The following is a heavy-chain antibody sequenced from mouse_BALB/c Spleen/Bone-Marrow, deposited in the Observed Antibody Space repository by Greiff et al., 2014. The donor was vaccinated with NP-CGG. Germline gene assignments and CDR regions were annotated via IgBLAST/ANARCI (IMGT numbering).Heavy chain of an antibody. Sequence: EVKLVESGPELVKPGASVKISCKTSGCTFTEYSMHWVKQSHGKSLEWIGGINPNNGVTSYNQKFKDKATLTVDKSSNTAYMELRSLTSEDSAVYFCARWGWDFATGYWGQGTSVTVSS. CDR3: ARWGWDFATGY. V-gene: IGHV1-18*01. J-gene: IGHJ4*01. CDR1: GCTFTEYS. CDR2: INPNNGVT. D-gene: IGHD3-3*01.